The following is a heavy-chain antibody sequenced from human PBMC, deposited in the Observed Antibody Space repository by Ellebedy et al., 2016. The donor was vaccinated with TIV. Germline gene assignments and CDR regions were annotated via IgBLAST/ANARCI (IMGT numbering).Heavy chain of an antibody. V-gene: IGHV3-7*05. CDR2: IKQDGSEK. Sequence: GGSLRLCXAASGFTFSSYWMSWVRQAPGKGLEWVANIKQDGSEKYYVDSVKGRFTISRDNAKNSLYLPMNSLRAEDTAVYYCAKNYDFWSGSYYMDGWGKGTTVTVSS. CDR3: AKNYDFWSGSYYMDG. CDR1: GFTFSSYW. D-gene: IGHD3-3*01. J-gene: IGHJ6*03.